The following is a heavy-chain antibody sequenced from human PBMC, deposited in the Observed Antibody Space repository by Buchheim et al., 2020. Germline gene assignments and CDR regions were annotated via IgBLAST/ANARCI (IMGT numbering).Heavy chain of an antibody. CDR2: ISYDGSNK. Sequence: QVQLVESGGGVVQPGRSLRLSCAASGFTFSSYAMHWVRQAPGKGLEWVAVISYDGSNKYYADSVKGRFTISRDNSKNTLYLQMNSLRAEDTAVYYCAKDLESSGWFGNPTWGQGTL. D-gene: IGHD6-19*01. CDR1: GFTFSSYA. CDR3: AKDLESSGWFGNPT. V-gene: IGHV3-30-3*01. J-gene: IGHJ5*02.